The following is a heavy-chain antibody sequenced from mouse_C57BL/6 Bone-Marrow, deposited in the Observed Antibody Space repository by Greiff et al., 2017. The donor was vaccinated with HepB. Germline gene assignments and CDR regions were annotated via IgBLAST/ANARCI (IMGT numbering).Heavy chain of an antibody. CDR3: ARESSDPAWFAY. CDR1: GYTFTSYG. D-gene: IGHD1-3*01. CDR2: IYPRSGNT. Sequence: QVQLQQSGAELARPGASVKLSCKASGYTFTSYGISWVKQRTGQGLEWIGEIYPRSGNTYYNEKFKGKATLTADKSSSTAYMELRSLTSEDSAVYVCARESSDPAWFAYWGQGTLVTVSA. V-gene: IGHV1-81*01. J-gene: IGHJ3*01.